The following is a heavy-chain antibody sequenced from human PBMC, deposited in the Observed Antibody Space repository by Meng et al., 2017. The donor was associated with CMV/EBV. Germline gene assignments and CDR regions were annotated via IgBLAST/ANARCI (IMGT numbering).Heavy chain of an antibody. Sequence: ASVKVSCKASGYTFTSYDINWVRQATGQGLEWMGWMNPNSGNTGYAQKFQGRVTITRNTSISTAYMELSSLRSEDTAVYYCARGPISPRYCSSTSCRYWFDPWGQGTLVTSPQ. D-gene: IGHD2-2*01. CDR2: MNPNSGNT. CDR3: ARGPISPRYCSSTSCRYWFDP. CDR1: GYTFTSYD. J-gene: IGHJ5*02. V-gene: IGHV1-8*03.